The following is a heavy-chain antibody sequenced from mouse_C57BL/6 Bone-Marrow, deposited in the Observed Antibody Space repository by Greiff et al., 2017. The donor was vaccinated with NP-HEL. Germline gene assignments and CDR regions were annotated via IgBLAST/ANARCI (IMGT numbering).Heavy chain of an antibody. V-gene: IGHV14-4*01. CDR3: TPELRLREGFAY. CDR2: IDPENGDT. D-gene: IGHD3-2*02. J-gene: IGHJ3*01. Sequence: VQLQQSGAELVRPGASVKLSCTASGFNIKDDYMHWVKQRPEQGLEWIGWIDPENGDTEYASKFQGKATITADTSSNTAYLQLSSLTSEDTAVYYCTPELRLREGFAYWGQGTLVTVSA. CDR1: GFNIKDDY.